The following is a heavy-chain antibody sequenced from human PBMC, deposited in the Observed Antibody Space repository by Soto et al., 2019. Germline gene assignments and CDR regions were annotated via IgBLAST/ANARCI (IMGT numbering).Heavy chain of an antibody. CDR2: IHPGGQTI. Sequence: EVQLVESGGGLVQPGGSLRLSCAASGFTFSSSEMYWVRQAPGKGLEWISYIHPGGQTIFYAESVKGRFTISRDNAKHSVYLQMNSLRAEDTAVYSCARRGSRWGRGTKVTGSS. V-gene: IGHV3-48*03. CDR3: ARRGSR. D-gene: IGHD2-15*01. J-gene: IGHJ3*01. CDR1: GFTFSSSE.